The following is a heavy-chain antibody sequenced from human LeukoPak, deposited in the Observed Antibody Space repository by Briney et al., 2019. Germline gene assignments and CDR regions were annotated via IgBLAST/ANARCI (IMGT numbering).Heavy chain of an antibody. D-gene: IGHD3-16*01. V-gene: IGHV4-59*08. CDR2: ISHGGTS. Sequence: PSETLSLTCSVSGDSIGRDYWTWIRHPPGKGLEWIGYISHGGTSRYNPSLKSRVTMSVDTSRNQFSLRLSSVTAADTAVYYCAKMITFAASYFDYWGQGNMVTVPS. CDR1: GDSIGRDY. CDR3: AKMITFAASYFDY. J-gene: IGHJ4*02.